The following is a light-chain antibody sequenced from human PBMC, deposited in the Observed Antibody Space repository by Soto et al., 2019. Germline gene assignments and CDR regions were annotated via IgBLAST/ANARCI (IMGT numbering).Light chain of an antibody. V-gene: IGKV3-20*01. J-gene: IGKJ1*01. CDR3: QQYGSSGT. CDR2: GAS. CDR1: QSVSNNY. Sequence: EIVLPQSPGTLSLSPGERATLSCRASQSVSNNYLAWYQQKPGQAPRLLIYGASNRATGIPDRLSGSGSGTDFTLTISRLEPEDFAVYYCQQYGSSGTFGQGTKVEIK.